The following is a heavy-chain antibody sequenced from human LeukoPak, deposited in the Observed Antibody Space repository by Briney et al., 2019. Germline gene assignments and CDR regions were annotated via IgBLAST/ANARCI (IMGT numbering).Heavy chain of an antibody. CDR3: VKNDGWFHLAQ. D-gene: IGHD6-19*01. CDR2: IKNDGSET. J-gene: IGHJ4*02. CDR1: GFTFSSYA. V-gene: IGHV3-7*03. Sequence: GGSLRLSCAASGFTFSSYAMSWVRQAPGKGLEWVGHIKNDGSETYYLGSLKGRLSISRDNTNNALYLQMNSLRVEDTAVYYCVKNDGWFHLAQWGQGTLVTVSS.